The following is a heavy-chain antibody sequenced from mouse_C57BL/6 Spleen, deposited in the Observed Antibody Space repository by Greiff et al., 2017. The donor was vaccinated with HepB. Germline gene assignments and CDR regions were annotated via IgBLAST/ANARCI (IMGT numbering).Heavy chain of an antibody. CDR3: ARHYGSSFAY. CDR2: IYPRSGNT. V-gene: IGHV1-81*01. CDR1: GYTFTSYG. J-gene: IGHJ3*01. Sequence: VKLQESGAELARPGASVKLSCKASGYTFTSYGISWVKQRTGQGLEWIGEIYPRSGNTYYNEKFKGKATLTADKSSSPAYMELRSLTSEDSAVYFCARHYGSSFAYWGQGTLVTVSA. D-gene: IGHD1-1*01.